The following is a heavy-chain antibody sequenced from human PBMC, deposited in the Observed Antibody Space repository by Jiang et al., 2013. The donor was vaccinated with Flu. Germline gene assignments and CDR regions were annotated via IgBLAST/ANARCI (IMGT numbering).Heavy chain of an antibody. CDR2: INPDGGGT. D-gene: IGHD5-12*01. CDR3: AREVSLTGYDSGRYNFGY. CDR1: GYIFTTYH. Sequence: QSGAEVKKPGASVKLSCKATGYIFTTYHIHWVRQAPGQGLEWMGIINPDGGGTSHTQKFQGRVTLSRDTSRSTVYMELSSLRSEDTAVYYCAREVSLTGYDSGRYNFGYWGQGTQVTVSS. J-gene: IGHJ4*02. V-gene: IGHV1-46*03.